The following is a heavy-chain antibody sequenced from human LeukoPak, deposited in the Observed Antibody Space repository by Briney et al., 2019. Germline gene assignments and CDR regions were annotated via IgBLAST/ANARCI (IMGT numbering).Heavy chain of an antibody. D-gene: IGHD2-8*02. CDR2: INPNSGDT. CDR1: GYTFTNYY. Sequence: EASVKVSSKASGYTFTNYYMHWVRQAPGQGLEWMGWINPNSGDTNYAQKFQGRVTMTRDTSISTAYMELRRLRSDDTAVYYCARAGLVVIPDIWGQGTLVTVSS. V-gene: IGHV1-2*02. J-gene: IGHJ4*02. CDR3: ARAGLVVIPDI.